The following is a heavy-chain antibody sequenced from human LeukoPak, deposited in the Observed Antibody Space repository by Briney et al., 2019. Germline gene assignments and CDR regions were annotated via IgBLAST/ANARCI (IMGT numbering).Heavy chain of an antibody. V-gene: IGHV3-43*01. D-gene: IGHD1-26*01. CDR3: ARGGGGATFY. CDR2: ISWDGGST. CDR1: GFTFDDYT. Sequence: SGGSLRLSCAASGFTFDDYTMHWVRQAPGKGLEWVSLISWDGGSTYYADSVKGRFTISRDNAKNSLYLQMNSLRAEDTAVYYCARGGGGATFYWGQGTLVTVSS. J-gene: IGHJ4*02.